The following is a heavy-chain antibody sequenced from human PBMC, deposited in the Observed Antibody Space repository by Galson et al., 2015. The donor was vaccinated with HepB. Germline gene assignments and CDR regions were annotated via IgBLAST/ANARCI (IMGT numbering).Heavy chain of an antibody. D-gene: IGHD3-16*02. CDR3: AKDTRLGESSLYGWHFDL. CDR1: GFTFDDYA. J-gene: IGHJ2*01. V-gene: IGHV3-9*01. CDR2: ISWNSGSI. Sequence: SLRLSCAASGFTFDDYAMHWVRQAPGKGLEWVSGISWNSGSIGYADSVKGRLTISGDNAKNSLYLQMNSLRTEDTALYYCAKDTRLGESSLYGWHFDLWGRGTLVTVSS.